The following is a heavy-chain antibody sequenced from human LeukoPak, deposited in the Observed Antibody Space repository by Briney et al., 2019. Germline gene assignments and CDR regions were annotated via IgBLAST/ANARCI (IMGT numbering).Heavy chain of an antibody. CDR1: GFTFSTYS. V-gene: IGHV3-21*01. D-gene: IGHD2-2*01. J-gene: IGHJ4*02. CDR2: IGGRGSYM. Sequence: GGSLRLSCAASGFTFSTYSMNCVRQAPGKGLEWVSSIGGRGSYMYYADSVQGRFTISSDYARNSLYLQMNSLRVEDTAVYYCARDLEAVGVPAAVGYWGQGTLVTVSS. CDR3: ARDLEAVGVPAAVGY.